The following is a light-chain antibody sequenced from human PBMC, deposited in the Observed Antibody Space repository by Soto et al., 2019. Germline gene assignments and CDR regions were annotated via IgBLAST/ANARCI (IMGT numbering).Light chain of an antibody. CDR2: EGS. CDR3: FSYAGSSTPYV. J-gene: IGLJ1*01. CDR1: SSDVGSYNL. V-gene: IGLV2-23*01. Sequence: QSVLTQPASVSGSPGQSITISCTGTSSDVGSYNLVSWYQQHPGKAPKLMIYEGSKRPSGVSNRFSGSKSGNTASLTISGLRAEDEANYYCFSYAGSSTPYVSGPGTKVPVL.